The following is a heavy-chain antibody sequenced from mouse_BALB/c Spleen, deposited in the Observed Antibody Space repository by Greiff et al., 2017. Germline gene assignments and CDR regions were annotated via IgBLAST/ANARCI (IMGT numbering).Heavy chain of an antibody. D-gene: IGHD2-14*01. J-gene: IGHJ4*01. CDR3: ARYDVMDY. Sequence: DVKLVESGGGLVKPGGSLKLSCAASGFTFSSFGMHWVRQAPEKGLEWVAYISSGSSTIYYADTVKGRFTISRDNPKNTLFLQMTSLRSEDTAMYYCARYDVMDYWGQGTSVTVSS. V-gene: IGHV5-17*02. CDR2: ISSGSSTI. CDR1: GFTFSSFG.